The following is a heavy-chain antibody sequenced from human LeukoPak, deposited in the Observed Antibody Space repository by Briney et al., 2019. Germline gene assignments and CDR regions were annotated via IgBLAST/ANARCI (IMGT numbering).Heavy chain of an antibody. CDR3: ARGYMGTTDY. V-gene: IGHV6-1*01. Sequence: KTSQTLSLTRVISGDSVSTNSAAWNWIRQSPSGGLEWLGRIYYRSKWYSDYAVSAKSRVSINPDTSNNQLSLQLKSVTPEDTAVYYCARGYMGTTDYWGQGTLVIVSS. J-gene: IGHJ4*02. D-gene: IGHD1-7*01. CDR1: GDSVSTNSAA. CDR2: IYYRSKWYS.